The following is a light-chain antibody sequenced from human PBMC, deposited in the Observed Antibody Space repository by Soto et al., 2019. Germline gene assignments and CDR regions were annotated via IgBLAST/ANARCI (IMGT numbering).Light chain of an antibody. Sequence: QSALTQPPSASGSPGQSVTISCTGTTSDVGGYNYVSWYQLHPDKVPKLIIYEVNKRPSGVPDRFSGSKSGSTASLTVSGLQAEDEADYFCSSYTSSSTVVFGGGTQLTVL. V-gene: IGLV2-8*01. CDR2: EVN. CDR3: SSYTSSSTVV. CDR1: TSDVGGYNY. J-gene: IGLJ2*01.